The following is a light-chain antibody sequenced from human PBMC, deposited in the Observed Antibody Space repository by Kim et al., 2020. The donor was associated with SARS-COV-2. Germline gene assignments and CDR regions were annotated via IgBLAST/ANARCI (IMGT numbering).Light chain of an antibody. CDR3: QSYDSSNWV. CDR2: EDN. V-gene: IGLV6-57*03. Sequence: GVTVTVSGIRSSGSIASNYVQWYQQRPGSAPTTVIYEDNQRPSGVPDRFSGSIDSSSNAASLTISGLKTEDEADYYCQSYDSSNWVFGGGTQLTVL. CDR1: SGSIASNY. J-gene: IGLJ3*02.